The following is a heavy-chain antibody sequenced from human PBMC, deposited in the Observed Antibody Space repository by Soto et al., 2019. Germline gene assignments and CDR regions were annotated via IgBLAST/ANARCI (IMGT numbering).Heavy chain of an antibody. D-gene: IGHD6-6*01. J-gene: IGHJ4*02. CDR2: IIPIFGTA. CDR1: GGTFSSYA. CDR3: ASPLTKYSSSYRLDY. Sequence: SVKVSCKASGGTFSSYAISWVRQAPGQGLEWMGGIIPIFGTANYAQKFQGRVTITADESTSTAYMELSSLRSEDTAVYYCASPLTKYSSSYRLDYWGQGTLVTVSS. V-gene: IGHV1-69*13.